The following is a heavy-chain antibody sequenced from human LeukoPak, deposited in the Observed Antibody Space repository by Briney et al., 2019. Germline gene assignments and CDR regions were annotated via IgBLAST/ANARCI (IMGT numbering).Heavy chain of an antibody. V-gene: IGHV4-39*07. CDR1: GGSISGSSYY. D-gene: IGHD2-2*01. J-gene: IGHJ5*02. CDR3: ARDLPSPVVPAAKGIFDP. CDR2: IYYSGSA. Sequence: PSETLSLTCTVSGGSISGSSYYWGWVRQPPGMGLEWIGTIYYSGSAYYNPSLKSRVTISVDTSKNQFSLKLSSVTAADTAVYYCARDLPSPVVPAAKGIFDPWGQGTLVTVSS.